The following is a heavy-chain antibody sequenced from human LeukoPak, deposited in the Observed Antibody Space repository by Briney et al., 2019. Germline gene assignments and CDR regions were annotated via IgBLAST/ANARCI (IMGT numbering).Heavy chain of an antibody. CDR2: INPSSGGT. D-gene: IGHD5-24*01. CDR1: GYTFTAYY. CDR3: VRPRDGYTGPFDY. J-gene: IGHJ4*02. V-gene: IGHV1-2*02. Sequence: ASVKVSCKASGYTFTAYYMHWVRQAPGQGLEWMGWINPSSGGTKYVQKFQARVTMTRDTSIRTAYMELNSLRSDDTAVYYCVRPRDGYTGPFDYWGQGSLVTVPS.